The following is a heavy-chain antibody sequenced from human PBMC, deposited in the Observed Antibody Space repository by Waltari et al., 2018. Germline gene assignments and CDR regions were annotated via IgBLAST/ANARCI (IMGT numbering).Heavy chain of an antibody. Sequence: EGQLVESGGGLVQPGGSLRLSRSAPGNTFSNSWMNWVRKAPGKGLEWVANIKEDGTEQNSVDSVTGRFTISRDNTKNLLYLQMNSLRAEDTAVYYCARGAYNMDVWGKGTTVIVSS. V-gene: IGHV3-7*01. CDR1: GNTFSNSW. CDR2: IKEDGTEQ. J-gene: IGHJ6*03. CDR3: ARGAYNMDV.